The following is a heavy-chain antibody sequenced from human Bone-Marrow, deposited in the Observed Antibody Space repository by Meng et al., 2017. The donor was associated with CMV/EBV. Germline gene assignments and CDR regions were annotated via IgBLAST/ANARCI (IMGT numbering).Heavy chain of an antibody. CDR2: INHSGST. J-gene: IGHJ5*02. CDR3: ARGWFDP. V-gene: IGHV4-34*01. CDR1: GGSFSGYY. Sequence: GSLRLSCAVYGGSFSGYYWSWIRQPPGKGLEWIGEINHSGSTNYNPSLKSRVTISVDTSKNQFSLKLSSVTAADTAVYYCARGWFDPWGQGTLVTVSS.